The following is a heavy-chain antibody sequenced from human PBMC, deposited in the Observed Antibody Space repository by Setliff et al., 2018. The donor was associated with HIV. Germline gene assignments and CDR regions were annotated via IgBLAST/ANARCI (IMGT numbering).Heavy chain of an antibody. CDR2: IIPSLTIA. V-gene: IGHV1-69*10. Sequence: SVKVSCKASGGTFSSYAFNWVRQAPGQGLEWVGGIIPSLTIANYAQKFQGRVTITADESTSTAYMDLSSLRSEDTAVYYCARGGFHYDSSGPLFGRGYYYAMDVWGQGTTVTVSS. J-gene: IGHJ6*02. D-gene: IGHD3-22*01. CDR3: ARGGFHYDSSGPLFGRGYYYAMDV. CDR1: GGTFSSYA.